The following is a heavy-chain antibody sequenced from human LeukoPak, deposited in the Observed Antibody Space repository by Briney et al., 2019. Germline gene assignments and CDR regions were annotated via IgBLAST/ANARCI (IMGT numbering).Heavy chain of an antibody. CDR1: GYTFTSYY. Sequence: ASVKVSCKASGYTFTSYYMHWVRQAPGQGLEWMGIINPSGGSTSYAQKFQGRVTMTRDTSTSTVYMELSSLRSEDTAVYYCARERRDYDGSGSYYGEGDAFDIWGQGTMVTVSS. CDR2: INPSGGST. CDR3: ARERRDYDGSGSYYGEGDAFDI. D-gene: IGHD3-10*01. J-gene: IGHJ3*02. V-gene: IGHV1-46*01.